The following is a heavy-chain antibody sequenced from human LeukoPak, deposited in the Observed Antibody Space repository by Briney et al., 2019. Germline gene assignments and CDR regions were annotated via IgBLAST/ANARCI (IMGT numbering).Heavy chain of an antibody. CDR2: FNWDGGST. CDR3: ARNRGIYELGAYFDY. V-gene: IGHV3-20*01. J-gene: IGHJ4*02. D-gene: IGHD5/OR15-5a*01. Sequence: GGPLRLPCAAWGFPHDEHRMLWLRAAPEKAVVCVSGFNWDGGSTAYSDSVKRRFTIPRDNAKNSHYLQMNSLRAEDTAFYHCARNRGIYELGAYFDYWGQGTLVTVSS. CDR1: GFPHDEHR.